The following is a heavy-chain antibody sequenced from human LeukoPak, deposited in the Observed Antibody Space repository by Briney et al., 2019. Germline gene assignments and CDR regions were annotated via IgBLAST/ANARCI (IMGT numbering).Heavy chain of an antibody. CDR2: INPNSGGT. J-gene: IGHJ6*03. CDR1: GYTFTSYY. D-gene: IGHD3-9*01. V-gene: IGHV1-2*02. Sequence: GASVKVSCKASGYTFTSYYMHWVRQAPGQGLEWMGWINPNSGGTNYAQKFQGRVTMTRDTSISTAYMELSRLRSDDTAVYYCARELFDILTGQSPSVPYYYYYYMDVWGKGTTVTISS. CDR3: ARELFDILTGQSPSVPYYYYYYMDV.